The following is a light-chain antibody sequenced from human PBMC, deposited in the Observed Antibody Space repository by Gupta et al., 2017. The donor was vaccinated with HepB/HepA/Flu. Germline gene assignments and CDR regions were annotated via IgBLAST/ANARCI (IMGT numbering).Light chain of an antibody. CDR2: DAS. V-gene: IGKV3-11*01. Sequence: EIVLTQSPATLSLSPGERATLSCRASQSVSSYLAWYQQKPGQAPRLLIYDASNRATGLPASFSGSGSGTEFTLTISSLGPEDFAVYYCLHGSNWPPTLGQGTKMDIK. J-gene: IGKJ2*01. CDR3: LHGSNWPPT. CDR1: QSVSSY.